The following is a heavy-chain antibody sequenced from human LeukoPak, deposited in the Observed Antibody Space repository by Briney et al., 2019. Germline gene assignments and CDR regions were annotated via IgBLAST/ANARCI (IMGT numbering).Heavy chain of an antibody. Sequence: ASVKVSCKASGYTFTSYDINWVRQATGQGLEWMGWMNPNSGNTGYAQKFQGRVTITRNTSISTAYMELSSLRSEDTAVYYCARVGPVPGQGWFDPWGQGTLVTVSS. CDR3: ARVGPVPGQGWFDP. J-gene: IGHJ5*02. CDR2: MNPNSGNT. V-gene: IGHV1-8*03. CDR1: GYTFTSYD.